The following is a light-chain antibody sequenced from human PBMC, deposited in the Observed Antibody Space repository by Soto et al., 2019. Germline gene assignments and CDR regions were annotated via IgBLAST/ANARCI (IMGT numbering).Light chain of an antibody. Sequence: QAVVTQPPSVSGATGQRVTISCTGSSSNIGAGYDVHWYQQLPGTAPKLLIYGNSNRPSGVPDRFSGSKSGTSASLALTGLQAEDEADYYCQSYDSSLSGNVVFGGGTKLTVL. CDR1: SSNIGAGYD. CDR3: QSYDSSLSGNVV. V-gene: IGLV1-40*01. CDR2: GNS. J-gene: IGLJ2*01.